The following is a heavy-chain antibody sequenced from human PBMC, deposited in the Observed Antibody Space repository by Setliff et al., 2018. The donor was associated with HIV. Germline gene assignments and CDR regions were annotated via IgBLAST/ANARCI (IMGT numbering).Heavy chain of an antibody. V-gene: IGHV5-51*01. CDR2: LYPGDSDS. D-gene: IGHD3-3*01. CDR3: ARLTSPYHNFWSGPFDY. J-gene: IGHJ4*02. Sequence: PGESPKISCKGSGYTFGNDWIGWVRQMPGKGLEWMGILYPGDSDSRYSPSFQGQVTISADKSISTAYLQWSSLKASDTAMYYCARLTSPYHNFWSGPFDYWGQGTLVTVSS. CDR1: GYTFGNDW.